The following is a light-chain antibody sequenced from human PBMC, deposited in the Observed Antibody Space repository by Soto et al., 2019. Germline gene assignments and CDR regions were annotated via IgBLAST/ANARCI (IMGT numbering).Light chain of an antibody. CDR1: SSDVGDYNY. CDR3: CSYAGSYTWV. J-gene: IGLJ3*02. CDR2: AVN. Sequence: QSALTQPRSVSGSPGQSVTISCTGTSSDVGDYNYVSWYQQHTGKAPKLLIYAVNMRPSGVPDRFSGSKSGNTASLTISGLQAEDEDDYSCCSYAGSYTWVFGGGTKLTVL. V-gene: IGLV2-11*01.